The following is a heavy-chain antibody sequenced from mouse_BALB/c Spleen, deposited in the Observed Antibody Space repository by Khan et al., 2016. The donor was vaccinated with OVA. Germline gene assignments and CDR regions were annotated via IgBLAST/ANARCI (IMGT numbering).Heavy chain of an antibody. V-gene: IGHV1-7*01. CDR1: GYTFTTYW. J-gene: IGHJ3*01. Sequence: QVQLQQSGAELAKPGASVKMSCKASGYTFTTYWIHWIEQRPGQGLEWIGYINPSTGYTEYNQTFKDRATLTADKSSSTAYMQLISLTSEDSAVYYCAREGYRYASWFAYWGQGTLVTASA. CDR3: AREGYRYASWFAY. CDR2: INPSTGYT. D-gene: IGHD2-14*01.